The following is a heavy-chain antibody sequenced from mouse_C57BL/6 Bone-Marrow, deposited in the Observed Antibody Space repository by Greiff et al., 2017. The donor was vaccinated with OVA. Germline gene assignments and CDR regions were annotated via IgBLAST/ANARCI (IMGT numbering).Heavy chain of an antibody. CDR1: GFSLSTFGLG. V-gene: IGHV8-8*01. D-gene: IGHD2-2*01. CDR2: IWWDDDK. Sequence: QVTLKESGPGILQPSQTLSLTCSFSGFSLSTFGLGVGWIRQPSGKVLEWLSPIWWDDDKSYNPALKSRPTISKDTSKNRVFLKSAKVDTADTATDYGARSYGYDEGYAMDYWGQGTSVTVSS. J-gene: IGHJ4*01. CDR3: ARSYGYDEGYAMDY.